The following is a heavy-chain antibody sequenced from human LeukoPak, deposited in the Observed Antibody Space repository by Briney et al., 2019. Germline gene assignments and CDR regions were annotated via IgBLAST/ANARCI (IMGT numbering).Heavy chain of an antibody. D-gene: IGHD3-3*01. CDR3: VRAEDFGVSTLWFDT. Sequence: SETLSLTCTVSGGSISSYYWSWIRQPAGKGLEWIGNIYHSGISFYNPSLKSRVSMSLDMSQNQVSLRLATVTAADTAMYYCVRAEDFGVSTLWFDTWGQGALVTISS. J-gene: IGHJ5*02. CDR2: IYHSGIS. CDR1: GGSISSYY. V-gene: IGHV4-4*07.